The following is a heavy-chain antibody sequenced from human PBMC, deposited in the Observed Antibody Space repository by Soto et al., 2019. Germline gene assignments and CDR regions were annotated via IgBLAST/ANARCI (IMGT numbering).Heavy chain of an antibody. CDR1: GYTFTSYG. CDR2: ISAYNGNT. J-gene: IGHJ6*02. V-gene: IGHV1-18*01. CDR3: ASLRENGSGSYYNGYYYYGMDV. D-gene: IGHD3-10*01. Sequence: ASVKVSCKASGYTFTSYGISWVRQAPGQGLEWMGWISAYNGNTNYAQKLQGRVTMTTDTSTSTAYMELRSLRSDDTAVYYCASLRENGSGSYYNGYYYYGMDVWGQGTTVTVSS.